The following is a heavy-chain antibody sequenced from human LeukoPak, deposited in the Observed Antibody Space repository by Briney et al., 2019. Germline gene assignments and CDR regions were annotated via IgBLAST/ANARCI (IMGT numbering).Heavy chain of an antibody. Sequence: PSETLSLTCAVSGGSISSSNWWSWVRQPPGKGLEWIGEIYHSGSTNYNPSLKSRVTISVDKSKNQFSLKLSSVTAADTAVYYCASCGDGHNSVDYWGQGTLVTVSS. D-gene: IGHD5-24*01. CDR1: GGSISSSNW. CDR2: IYHSGST. CDR3: ASCGDGHNSVDY. J-gene: IGHJ4*02. V-gene: IGHV4-4*02.